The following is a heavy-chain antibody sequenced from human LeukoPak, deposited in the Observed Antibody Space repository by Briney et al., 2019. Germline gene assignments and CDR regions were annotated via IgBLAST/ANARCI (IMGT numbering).Heavy chain of an antibody. CDR3: AKDITPYYYGSGSYYNY. J-gene: IGHJ4*02. Sequence: GGSLRLSCAASGVTFSGYSMNWVRQAPGKGPEWVSAITATSLHIYYADSVKGRFTISRDNAMNSLYLQMNSLRAEDTALYYCAKDITPYYYGSGSYYNYWGQGTLVTVSS. V-gene: IGHV3-21*04. D-gene: IGHD3-10*01. CDR2: ITATSLHI. CDR1: GVTFSGYS.